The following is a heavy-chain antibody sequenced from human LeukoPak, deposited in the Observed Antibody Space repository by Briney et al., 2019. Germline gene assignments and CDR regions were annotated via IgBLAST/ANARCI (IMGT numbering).Heavy chain of an antibody. Sequence: GGSLRLSCAASGFTFSSYSMNWVRQAPGKGLEWVSYISSSSSTIYYADSVKGRFTISRDNAKNSLYLQMNSLRAEDTAVYYCARDLLVRGVDNHVMGYWGQGTLVTVSS. V-gene: IGHV3-48*01. CDR3: ARDLLVRGVDNHVMGY. CDR1: GFTFSSYS. CDR2: ISSSSSTI. D-gene: IGHD3-10*01. J-gene: IGHJ4*02.